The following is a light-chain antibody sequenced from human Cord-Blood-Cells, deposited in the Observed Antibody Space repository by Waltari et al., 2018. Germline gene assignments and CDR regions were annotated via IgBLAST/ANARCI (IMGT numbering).Light chain of an antibody. CDR1: SHDICGYNY. CDR3: CSYAGSYTLV. V-gene: IGLV2-11*02. Sequence: QSAVTQPRSVSGSPGQSVPISCTGTSHDICGYNYVSWYQQHPGKAPKLMIYDVSQRPSGVPDRFSGSKSGNTASLTISGLQAEDEADYYCCSYAGSYTLVFGGGTKLTVL. CDR2: DVS. J-gene: IGLJ3*02.